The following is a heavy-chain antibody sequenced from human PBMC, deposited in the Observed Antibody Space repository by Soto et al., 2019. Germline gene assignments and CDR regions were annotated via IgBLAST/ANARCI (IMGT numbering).Heavy chain of an antibody. D-gene: IGHD4-17*01. Sequence: GGSLRLSCAASGFTFSNAWMNWVRQAPGKGLEWVGRIKSKTDGGTTDYAAPVKGRFTISRDDSKNTLYLQMNSLKTEDTAVYYCTTSRSDYGDYWYYYGMDVWGQGTTVTVSS. CDR1: GFTFSNAW. V-gene: IGHV3-15*07. J-gene: IGHJ6*02. CDR2: IKSKTDGGTT. CDR3: TTSRSDYGDYWYYYGMDV.